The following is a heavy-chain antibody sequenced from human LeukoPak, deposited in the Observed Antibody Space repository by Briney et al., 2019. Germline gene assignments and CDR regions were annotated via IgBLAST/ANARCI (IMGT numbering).Heavy chain of an antibody. CDR1: GGSISSGGYS. V-gene: IGHV4-30-2*01. D-gene: IGHD5-18*01. CDR3: ARETDTAIDY. Sequence: PSQTLSLTCAVSGGSISSGGYSWSWIRQPPEKGLEWIGYIYHSGSTYYNPSLKSRVTIPVDRSKNQFSLKLSSVTAADTAVYYCARETDTAIDYWGQGTLVTVSS. J-gene: IGHJ4*02. CDR2: IYHSGST.